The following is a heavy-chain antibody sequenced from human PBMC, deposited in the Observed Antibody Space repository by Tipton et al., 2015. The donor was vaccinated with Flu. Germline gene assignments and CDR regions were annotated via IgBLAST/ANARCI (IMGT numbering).Heavy chain of an antibody. Sequence: TLSLTCTVSGGSISSGGAYWTWIRQHPGKGLEWIGGIYYSGSTYYNPSLQSRVSISVDTSKNQFSPNLNSVTAADTAVYYCARDQGFGGGLTYDYYSMDVWGQGTTVSVSS. D-gene: IGHD3-10*01. J-gene: IGHJ6*02. CDR3: ARDQGFGGGLTYDYYSMDV. CDR1: GGSISSGGAY. V-gene: IGHV4-31*03. CDR2: IYYSGST.